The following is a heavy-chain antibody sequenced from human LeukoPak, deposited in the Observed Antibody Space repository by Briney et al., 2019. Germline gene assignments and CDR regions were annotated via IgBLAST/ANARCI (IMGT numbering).Heavy chain of an antibody. CDR3: ARDSATYYDSSGYSENWFDH. Sequence: SETLSLTCTGSGGSISSYYWSWIRHPAAKGRQERGRIYTSGSTNYNPSPTSRVPMSVDTSKNQFSAELSSGTAADTAVYYCARDSATYYDSSGYSENWFDHWGQGTLVTVSS. V-gene: IGHV4-4*07. CDR2: IYTSGST. CDR1: GGSISSYY. J-gene: IGHJ5*02. D-gene: IGHD3-22*01.